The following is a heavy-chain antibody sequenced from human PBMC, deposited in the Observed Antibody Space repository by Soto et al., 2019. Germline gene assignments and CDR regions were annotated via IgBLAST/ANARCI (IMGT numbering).Heavy chain of an antibody. Sequence: AVKASSRASGSTLRSVAFSWVGQAPGHGLEWMGGIIPLFGTTNYAQRFQGRVTITADESTSTAYMELSSLKSEDTAIYYCAKDTDHAYDFWGQGTLVTVSS. CDR1: GSTLRSVA. D-gene: IGHD3-16*01. CDR2: IIPLFGTT. J-gene: IGHJ4*02. V-gene: IGHV1-69*13. CDR3: AKDTDHAYDF.